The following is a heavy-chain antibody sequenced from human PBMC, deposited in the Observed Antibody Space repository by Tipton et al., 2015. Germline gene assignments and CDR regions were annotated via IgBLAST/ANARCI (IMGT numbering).Heavy chain of an antibody. J-gene: IGHJ4*02. CDR2: IQNCAST. Sequence: TLSLTCSVSSDSISKYYWSWIRKPPGKELEWIGYIQNCASTNYNPSHKSRVTISLDKSKNQFSLNLKSMTAADTAVYYCARRCGADCYWGYYFDHGGQGILVAVSS. D-gene: IGHD2-21*01. V-gene: IGHV4-59*12. CDR3: ARRCGADCYWGYYFDH. CDR1: SDSISKYY.